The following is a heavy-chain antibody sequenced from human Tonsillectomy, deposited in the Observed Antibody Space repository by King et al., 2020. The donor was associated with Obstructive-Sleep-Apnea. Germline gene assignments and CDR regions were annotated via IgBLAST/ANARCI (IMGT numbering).Heavy chain of an antibody. D-gene: IGHD6-13*01. CDR3: ASTLEIAAAGFLGY. J-gene: IGHJ4*02. CDR1: GFTFSTYW. Sequence: VQLVESGGGLVQPGGSLRLSCAASGFTFSTYWMTWVRQAPGKGLEGVANIKQDGSEKYYVDSVKGRFTISRDNAKSSLYLQMNSLRAEDTAVYFCASTLEIAAAGFLGYWGRGALVTVSS. V-gene: IGHV3-7*01. CDR2: IKQDGSEK.